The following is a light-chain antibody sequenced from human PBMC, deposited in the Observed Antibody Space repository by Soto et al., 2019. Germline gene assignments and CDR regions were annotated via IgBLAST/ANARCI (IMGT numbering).Light chain of an antibody. CDR2: KVS. V-gene: IGKV2-30*01. CDR3: MQSTPSPPA. J-gene: IGKJ1*01. Sequence: DVVMTQSPLSLPVTLGQPASISCRSSQSLVYSDGNTYLNWFQQRPGQSPRRLIYKVSNRDSGVRDSYRGSGSRPNFTRKISRVGAEDPGVNCCMQSTPSPPAFGPGTKVEI. CDR1: QSLVYSDGNTY.